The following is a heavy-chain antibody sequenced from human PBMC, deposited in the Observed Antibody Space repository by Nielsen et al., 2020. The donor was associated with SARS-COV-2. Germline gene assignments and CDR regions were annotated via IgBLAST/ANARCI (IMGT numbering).Heavy chain of an antibody. Sequence: SETLSLTCIVSGGSISSYYWSWIRQPPGKGLEWIEYIYYSGSTNYNPSLKSRVTISVDTSKNQFSLKLSSVTAADTALYYCARERVGGITIFGVVTRYGMDVWGQGTTVTVSS. CDR1: GGSISSYY. CDR2: IYYSGST. CDR3: ARERVGGITIFGVVTRYGMDV. D-gene: IGHD3-3*01. V-gene: IGHV4-59*12. J-gene: IGHJ6*02.